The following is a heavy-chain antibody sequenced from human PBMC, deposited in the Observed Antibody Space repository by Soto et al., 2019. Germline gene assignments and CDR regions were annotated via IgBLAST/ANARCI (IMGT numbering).Heavy chain of an antibody. Sequence: PGGSLRLSCAASGFTFSDHYMTWIRQAPGKGLEWLSYISSSGTTIYYAESVRGRFTISRDNAKNSLYLQMNSLRVEDSAVYYCASVGDMASKDWCQGTLVTVSP. CDR3: ASVGDMASKD. CDR2: ISSSGTTI. CDR1: GFTFSDHY. D-gene: IGHD3-3*01. V-gene: IGHV3-11*01. J-gene: IGHJ4*02.